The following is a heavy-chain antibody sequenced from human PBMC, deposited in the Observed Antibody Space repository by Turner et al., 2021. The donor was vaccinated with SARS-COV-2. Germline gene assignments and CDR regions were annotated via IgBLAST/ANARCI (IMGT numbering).Heavy chain of an antibody. CDR1: GFTLTSYW. V-gene: IGHV3-7*01. CDR3: ARELGHHSG. CDR2: INEVGRGQ. D-gene: IGHD6-13*01. Sequence: EVQLVESGGGLVQPGGSLRLSCVASGFTLTSYWMTWVRQAPGKGLEWVANINEVGRGQYYVDSARGRFTISRDNAKNSLYLQMESLRAEDTAVYFCARELGHHSGWGQGTLVTVSS. J-gene: IGHJ4*02.